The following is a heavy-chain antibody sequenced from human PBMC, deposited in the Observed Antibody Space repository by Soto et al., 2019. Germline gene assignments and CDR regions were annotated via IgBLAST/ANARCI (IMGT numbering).Heavy chain of an antibody. CDR3: ARDGYYYDSSGSDY. D-gene: IGHD3-22*01. V-gene: IGHV1-69*13. J-gene: IGHJ4*02. CDR1: GGTFSSYA. CDR2: IIPIFGTA. Sequence: SVKVSCKASGGTFSSYAISWVRQAPGQGLEWMGGIIPIFGTANYAQKFQGRVTITADESTSTAYMELSSLRSEDTAVYYCARDGYYYDSSGSDYWGQGTLVTVS.